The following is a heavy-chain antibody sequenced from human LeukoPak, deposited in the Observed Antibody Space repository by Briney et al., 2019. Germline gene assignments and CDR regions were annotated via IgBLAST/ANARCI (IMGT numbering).Heavy chain of an antibody. J-gene: IGHJ4*02. CDR2: ISSSGRTI. CDR1: GFTFSDYY. Sequence: PGGSLRLSCAASGFTFSDYYMHWIRQAPGKGLEGVSYISSSGRTIYYADSVKGRFTIPRDNAKNSLYLQMNSLRAEDTAVYYCARLRYGLGERDGYNFFDYWGQGTLVTVSS. D-gene: IGHD5-24*01. CDR3: ARLRYGLGERDGYNFFDY. V-gene: IGHV3-11*01.